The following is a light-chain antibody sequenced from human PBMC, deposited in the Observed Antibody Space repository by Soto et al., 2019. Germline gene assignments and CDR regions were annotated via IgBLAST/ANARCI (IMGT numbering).Light chain of an antibody. CDR1: SSDIGGYNY. CDR3: NSYTSSSNIV. Sequence: SPLTQPASVYVSPGQSIAISYTGTSSDIGGYNYVSWYQQHPGEAPKLMIYEVTYRPSGVSNRFSGSKSGNTASLTISGLQAEDEADYYCNSYTSSSNIVFGTGTKVTVL. CDR2: EVT. V-gene: IGLV2-14*01. J-gene: IGLJ1*01.